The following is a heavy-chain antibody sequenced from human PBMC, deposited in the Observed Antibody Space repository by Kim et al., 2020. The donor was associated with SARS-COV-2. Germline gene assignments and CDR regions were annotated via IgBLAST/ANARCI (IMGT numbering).Heavy chain of an antibody. CDR1: GGTFSSYA. J-gene: IGHJ6*02. CDR3: ARGLGGGYSYGYRRYYYYGMDV. Sequence: SVKVSCKASGGTFSSYAISWVRQAPGQGLEWMGGIIPIFGTANYAQKFQGRVTITADESTSTAYMELSSLRSEDTAVYYCARGLGGGYSYGYRRYYYYGMDVWGQGTTVTVSS. V-gene: IGHV1-69*13. CDR2: IIPIFGTA. D-gene: IGHD5-18*01.